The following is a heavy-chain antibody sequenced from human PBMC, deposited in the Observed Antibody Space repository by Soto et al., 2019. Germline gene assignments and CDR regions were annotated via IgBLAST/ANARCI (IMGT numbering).Heavy chain of an antibody. CDR2: IYWNDDK. CDR1: GFSLSTSDVG. J-gene: IGHJ3*02. V-gene: IGHV2-5*01. Sequence: QITLKESGPTLVKPTQTLTLTCTFSGFSLSTSDVGVGWIRQPPGKALEWLALIYWNDDKRYSPSLNSRLTITKYTSKTQVVLRMTNQDPVYTATSYCAHDKYDGSGYYPHDAFDIWGQGTMVTVSS. CDR3: AHDKYDGSGYYPHDAFDI. D-gene: IGHD3-22*01.